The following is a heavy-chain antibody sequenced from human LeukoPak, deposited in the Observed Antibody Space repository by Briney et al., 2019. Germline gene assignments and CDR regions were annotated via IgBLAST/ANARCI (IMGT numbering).Heavy chain of an antibody. CDR1: GFTFSSYS. J-gene: IGHJ4*02. CDR3: ARVGAGTGGVSDY. Sequence: GGSLRLSCAASGFTFSSYSMNWVRQAPGKGLEWVSSISSSSSYIYYADSMKGRFTISRDNAKNSLYLQMNSLRAEDTAVYYCARVGAGTGGVSDYWGQGTLVTVSS. D-gene: IGHD6-19*01. V-gene: IGHV3-21*01. CDR2: ISSSSSYI.